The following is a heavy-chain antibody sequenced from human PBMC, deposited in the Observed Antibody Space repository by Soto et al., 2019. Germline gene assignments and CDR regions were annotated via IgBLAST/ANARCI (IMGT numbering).Heavy chain of an antibody. J-gene: IGHJ4*02. CDR2: SGPYNGNT. V-gene: IGHV1-18*01. CDR3: ARDSYGDYDDY. D-gene: IGHD4-17*01. Sequence: ASVKVFCKASGITFSTYAIHWVRQAPGQRLEWMGWSGPYNGNTNYAQKLQGRVTMTTDTSTSTAYMELRSLRSDDTAVYYCARDSYGDYDDYWGQGTLVTVSS. CDR1: GITFSTYA.